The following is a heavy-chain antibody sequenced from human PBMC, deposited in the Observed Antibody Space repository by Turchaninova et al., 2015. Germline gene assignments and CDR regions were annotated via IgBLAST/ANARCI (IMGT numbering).Heavy chain of an antibody. J-gene: IGHJ6*02. CDR2: ISNYNGDT. Sequence: VKLMRSGVAVMWLVAAGRSAAKGSDDTMTNFGRNGDGLGPGQGLEWMGWISNYNGDTHTAQKFHGRITMTRETSTATAYIELRSLTSDDTAVYYCARFMSSSYGMDVWGRGTTITVSS. CDR1: DDTMTNFG. D-gene: IGHD3-16*02. V-gene: IGHV1-18*04. CDR3: ARFMSSSYGMDV.